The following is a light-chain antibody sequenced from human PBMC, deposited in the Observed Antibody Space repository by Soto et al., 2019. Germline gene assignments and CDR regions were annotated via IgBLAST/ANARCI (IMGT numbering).Light chain of an antibody. CDR3: QQYGNSFVG. CDR1: QSVGSNY. J-gene: IGKJ1*01. V-gene: IGKV3-20*01. Sequence: EIVLTQFPGTLSLSPGERATLSCRASQSVGSNYLAWYQQRPGQPPNLLIFGASHRAPDIPDRFSGSGSGTDFTLTISRLEPEDFAVYYCQQYGNSFVGFGQGTKVEIK. CDR2: GAS.